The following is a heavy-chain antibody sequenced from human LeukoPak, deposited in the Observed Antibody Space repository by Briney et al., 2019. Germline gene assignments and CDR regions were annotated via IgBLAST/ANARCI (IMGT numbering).Heavy chain of an antibody. CDR1: GVPFSNYY. CDR2: INHSGYT. Sequence: SQTLSLTCAVSGVPFSNYYWSWVRQSPRQGLEWIGEINHSGYTNYNPSLNTRVTMSIDTSKNQFSLKLTSVTAADAGVYYCTRAVAGHPDWGQGTLVTVSS. J-gene: IGHJ4*02. D-gene: IGHD6-19*01. CDR3: TRAVAGHPD. V-gene: IGHV4-34*01.